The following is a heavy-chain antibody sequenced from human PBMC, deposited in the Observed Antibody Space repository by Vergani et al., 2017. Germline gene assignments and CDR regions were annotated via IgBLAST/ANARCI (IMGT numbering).Heavy chain of an antibody. CDR2: INHSGST. CDR3: ARGSRGVVRGVITPDSYYFDY. D-gene: IGHD3-10*01. Sequence: QVQLQQWGAGLLKPSETLSLTCAVYGGSFSGYYWSWIRQPPGKGLEWIGEINHSGSTNYNPSLKSRVTISVDTSKNQFSLKLSSVTAADTAVYYCARGSRGVVRGVITPDSYYFDYWGQGTLVTVSS. CDR1: GGSFSGYY. V-gene: IGHV4-34*01. J-gene: IGHJ4*02.